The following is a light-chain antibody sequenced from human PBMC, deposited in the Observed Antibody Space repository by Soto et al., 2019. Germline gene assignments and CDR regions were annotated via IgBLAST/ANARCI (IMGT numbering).Light chain of an antibody. V-gene: IGKV1-5*01. J-gene: IGKJ2*01. Sequence: DIQMTQSPSTLSSSVGDRVTITCRASQSISSWLAWYQQKPGKAPKLLIYDASSWGSGVPSRFSGSGSGTEFTLTISNQQPDDFATYYCQQYNSYPYTFGQWTKLEIK. CDR3: QQYNSYPYT. CDR1: QSISSW. CDR2: DAS.